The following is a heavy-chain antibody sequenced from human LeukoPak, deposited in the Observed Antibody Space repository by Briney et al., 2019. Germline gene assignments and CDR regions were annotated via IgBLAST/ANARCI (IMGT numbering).Heavy chain of an antibody. V-gene: IGHV1-2*02. CDR3: ARDRYGGTYHYDY. CDR1: GYIFTDFF. J-gene: IGHJ4*02. Sequence: ASVKVSCKASGYIFTDFFIHWVRQAPGQGLEWMGWINPNSGGTNYAQKFQGRVTMTRDTSISTAYMELRSLRSDDTAVYYCARDRYGGTYHYDYWGQGTLVTVSS. D-gene: IGHD4-23*01. CDR2: INPNSGGT.